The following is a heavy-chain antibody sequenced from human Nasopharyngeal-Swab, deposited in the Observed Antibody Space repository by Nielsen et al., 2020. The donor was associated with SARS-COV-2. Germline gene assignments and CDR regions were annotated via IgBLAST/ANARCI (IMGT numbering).Heavy chain of an antibody. Sequence: GGSLRLSCTASGFTFGDYAMSGFRQAPGKGLEWVSAISGSGGSTYYADSVKGRFTISRDNSKNTLYLQMNSLRAEDTAVYYCAKVWGWLPSPRVYFDYWGQGTLVTVSS. CDR1: GFTFGDYA. D-gene: IGHD5-24*01. J-gene: IGHJ4*02. CDR2: ISGSGGST. V-gene: IGHV3-23*01. CDR3: AKVWGWLPSPRVYFDY.